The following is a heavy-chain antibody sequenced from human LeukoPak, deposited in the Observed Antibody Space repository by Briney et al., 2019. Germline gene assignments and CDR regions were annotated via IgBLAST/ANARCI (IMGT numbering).Heavy chain of an antibody. V-gene: IGHV4-4*09. D-gene: IGHD1-1*01. CDR3: ARRRTTGTTGYFDY. Sequence: SETLSLTCTVSGGSISTYYWSWIRQPPGKGLEWIGYIYTSEITNYNPSLKSRVTISVDTSKNQFSLMLSSVTAADTAFYYCARRRTTGTTGYFDYWGRGILVTVSS. CDR2: IYTSEIT. CDR1: GGSISTYY. J-gene: IGHJ4*02.